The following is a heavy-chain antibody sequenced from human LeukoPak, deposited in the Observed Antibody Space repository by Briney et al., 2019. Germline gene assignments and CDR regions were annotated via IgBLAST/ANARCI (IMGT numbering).Heavy chain of an antibody. CDR1: GFTFSSYS. D-gene: IGHD6-13*01. V-gene: IGHV3-48*01. CDR3: ARDHDSSSCPYFDY. J-gene: IGHJ4*02. CDR2: ISSSSSTI. Sequence: GGSLRLSCAASGFTFSSYSMNWVRQAPGKVLEWVSYISSSSSTIYYADSVKGRFTISRDNAKNSLYLQMNSLRAEDTAVYYCARDHDSSSCPYFDYWGQGTLVTVSS.